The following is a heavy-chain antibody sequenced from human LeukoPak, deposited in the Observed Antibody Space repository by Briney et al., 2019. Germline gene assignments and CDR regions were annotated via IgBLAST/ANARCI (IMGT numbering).Heavy chain of an antibody. V-gene: IGHV3-7*03. CDR3: AKDRNYDILTGYTGPLDY. D-gene: IGHD3-9*01. J-gene: IGHJ4*02. CDR2: IKQDESEK. Sequence: GGSLRLSCAASGFSLSTYWMSWVRQAPGKGLEWVANIKQDESEKDYVDSVKGRFTISRDNAKNSLYLQMNSLRAEDTALYYCAKDRNYDILTGYTGPLDYWGQGTLVTVSS. CDR1: GFSLSTYW.